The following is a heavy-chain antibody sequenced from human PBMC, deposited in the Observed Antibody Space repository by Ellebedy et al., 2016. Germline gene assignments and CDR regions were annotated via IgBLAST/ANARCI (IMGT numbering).Heavy chain of an antibody. J-gene: IGHJ3*02. CDR3: VRDMTFSAVDI. V-gene: IGHV3-74*01. Sequence: GESLKISXAASGFTFSSYWMHWVRQAPGKGLVWVSRINSDGSSTSYADSVKGRFTISRDNAKNSVYLQMDSLRAEDTAVYYCVRDMTFSAVDIWGQGTTVTVSS. D-gene: IGHD3-3*02. CDR1: GFTFSSYW. CDR2: INSDGSST.